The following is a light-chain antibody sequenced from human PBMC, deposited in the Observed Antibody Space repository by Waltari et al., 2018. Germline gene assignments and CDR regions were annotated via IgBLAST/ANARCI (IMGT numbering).Light chain of an antibody. CDR1: SNDVGRYNF. J-gene: IGLJ1*01. V-gene: IGLV2-14*03. CDR3: SSYTATNSLWV. CDR2: AVT. Sequence: QSALTQPASVSGSPGQSITISCTGTSNDVGRYNFVSWYQQHPGKAPQLIIYAVTNRHSGAFHRFSGSKSANTASLTISGLQPDDEADYYCSSYTATNSLWVFGTGTTLTVL.